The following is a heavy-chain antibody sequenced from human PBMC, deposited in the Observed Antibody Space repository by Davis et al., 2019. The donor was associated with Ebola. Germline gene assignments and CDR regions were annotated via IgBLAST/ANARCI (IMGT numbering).Heavy chain of an antibody. V-gene: IGHV3-48*03. D-gene: IGHD2-2*01. CDR2: IDASGTSI. J-gene: IGHJ6*03. CDR1: GFTFSSYE. CDR3: AKTYCSRTSCSWEHHYYYYYMDV. Sequence: GESLKISCVVSGFTFSSYEMNWVRQAPGKGLEWISYIDASGTSIYYADSVKGRFTISRDNSKNTLYLQINSLRAEDTAVYYCAKTYCSRTSCSWEHHYYYYYMDVWGKGATVTVSS.